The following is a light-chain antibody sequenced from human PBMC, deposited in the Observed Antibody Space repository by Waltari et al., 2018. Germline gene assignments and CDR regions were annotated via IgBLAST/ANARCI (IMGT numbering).Light chain of an antibody. Sequence: EIVLTQSPATLSLSPGERATLSCRASQSVSSYLAWYQQKPGQAPRLLIYDASNRATGIPARFSGSGSGKDFTLTISSLEPEDVATYYCQKYNNAPLTFGGGNKVEIK. CDR3: QKYNNAPLT. V-gene: IGKV3-11*01. CDR1: QSVSSY. J-gene: IGKJ4*01. CDR2: DAS.